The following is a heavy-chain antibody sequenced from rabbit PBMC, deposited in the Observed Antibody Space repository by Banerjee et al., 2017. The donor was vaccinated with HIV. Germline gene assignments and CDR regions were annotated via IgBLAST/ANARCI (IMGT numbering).Heavy chain of an antibody. CDR1: GFTLSRYW. CDR3: ARSQWLSLNL. V-gene: IGHV1S45*01. D-gene: IGHD4-1*01. J-gene: IGHJ4*01. Sequence: QEQLVESGGDLVKPGASLTLTCTASGFTLSRYWMCWVRQAPGKGLEWIACIDGGSGVYYASWAKGRFTISKSSSTTVTLQMTSLTAADTATYFCARSQWLSLNLWGPGTLVTVS. CDR2: IDGGSGV.